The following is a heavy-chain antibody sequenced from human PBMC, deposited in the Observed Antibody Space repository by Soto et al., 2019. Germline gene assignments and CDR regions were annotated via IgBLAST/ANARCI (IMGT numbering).Heavy chain of an antibody. V-gene: IGHV4-39*07. CDR1: GGSISSSSYY. Sequence: SETLSLTCTVSGGSISSSSYYWGWIRQPPGKGLEWIGSIYYSGSTYYNPSLKSRVTISVDTSKNQFSLKLSSVTAADTAVYYCAGGFWGVREVIRGMDVWGQGTTVTVSS. D-gene: IGHD3-16*01. J-gene: IGHJ6*02. CDR3: AGGFWGVREVIRGMDV. CDR2: IYYSGST.